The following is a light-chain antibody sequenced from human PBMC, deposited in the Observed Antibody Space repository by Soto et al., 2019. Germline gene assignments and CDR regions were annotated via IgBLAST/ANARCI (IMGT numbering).Light chain of an antibody. J-gene: IGKJ1*01. CDR3: QQYKDWPHT. CDR2: DAS. V-gene: IGKV3-15*01. CDR1: QSVSSN. Sequence: EIVKTPSPATLSVSPGERVTLSRRASQSVSSNLVWYHQKPGQAPRLLIYDASTRATGIPARYSGSGSGTEFNFTISSLQSEDFAVYFCQQYKDWPHTFGQGTKVDIK.